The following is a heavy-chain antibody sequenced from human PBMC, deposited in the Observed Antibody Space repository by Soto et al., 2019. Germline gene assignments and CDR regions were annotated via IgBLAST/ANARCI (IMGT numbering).Heavy chain of an antibody. Sequence: QVQLVQSGAEVKKPGSSVKVSCKASGGTFSSYTISWVRQAPGQGLEWMGRIIPILGIANYAQKFQGRVTITADKSTSTAYMERSSLRSEDTAVYYCARFPGGELVGNIWNYGGDAFDIWGQGTMVTVSS. CDR2: IIPILGIA. CDR3: ARFPGGELVGNIWNYGGDAFDI. D-gene: IGHD1-7*01. V-gene: IGHV1-69*02. J-gene: IGHJ3*02. CDR1: GGTFSSYT.